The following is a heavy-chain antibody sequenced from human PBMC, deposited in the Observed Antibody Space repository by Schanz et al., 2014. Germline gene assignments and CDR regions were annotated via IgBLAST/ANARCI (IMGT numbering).Heavy chain of an antibody. D-gene: IGHD6-19*01. V-gene: IGHV3-23*04. Sequence: EVQLVESGGGLVQPGGSLTLSCAASGFTFSSYLMSWVRQAPGKGLEWVSGIGGSGGSTDYADSVKGRFTISRDNSKNTVHLQMNSLRAEDTAVYFCAKVRNIHGWDYYGLDVWGQGTTVTVSS. CDR2: IGGSGGST. CDR1: GFTFSSYL. J-gene: IGHJ6*02. CDR3: AKVRNIHGWDYYGLDV.